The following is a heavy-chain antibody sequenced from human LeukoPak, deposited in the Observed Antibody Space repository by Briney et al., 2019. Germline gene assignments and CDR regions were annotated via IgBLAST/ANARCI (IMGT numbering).Heavy chain of an antibody. V-gene: IGHV4-59*01. CDR2: IYYSGST. CDR1: GGSISSYY. D-gene: IGHD3-3*01. CDR3: ARKEIYDELDY. Sequence: PSETLSLTCTVSGGSISSYYWSWIRQPPGKGLEWIGYIYYSGSTNYNPSLKSRVTISVDTSKNQFSLKLSSVTAADTAVYYCARKEIYDELDYWGQGTLVTVSS. J-gene: IGHJ4*02.